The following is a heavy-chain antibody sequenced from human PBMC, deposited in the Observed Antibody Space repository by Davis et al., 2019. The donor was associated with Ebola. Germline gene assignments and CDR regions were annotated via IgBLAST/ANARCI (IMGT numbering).Heavy chain of an antibody. D-gene: IGHD2-2*01. V-gene: IGHV3-30*03. Sequence: GGSLRLSCAASGFTFSSYAMSWVRQAPGKGLEWVAVISYDGSNKYYADSVKGRFTISRDNSKNTLYLQMNSLRAEDTAVYYCARDLLVVVPAAIASYYYYYYGMDVWGQGTTVTVSS. CDR2: ISYDGSNK. J-gene: IGHJ6*02. CDR3: ARDLLVVVPAAIASYYYYYYGMDV. CDR1: GFTFSSYA.